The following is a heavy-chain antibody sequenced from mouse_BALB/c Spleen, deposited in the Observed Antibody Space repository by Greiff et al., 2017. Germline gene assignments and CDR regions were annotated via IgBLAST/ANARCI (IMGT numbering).Heavy chain of an antibody. CDR3: ARQLGAPFDY. CDR2: IDPANGNT. D-gene: IGHD3-1*01. Sequence: VQLKQSGAELVKPGASVKLSCTASGFNIKDTYMHWVKQRPEQGLEWIGRIDPANGNTKYDPKFQGKATITADTSSNTAYLQLSSLTSEDTAVYYCARQLGAPFDYWGQGTTLTVSS. CDR1: GFNIKDTY. V-gene: IGHV14-3*02. J-gene: IGHJ2*01.